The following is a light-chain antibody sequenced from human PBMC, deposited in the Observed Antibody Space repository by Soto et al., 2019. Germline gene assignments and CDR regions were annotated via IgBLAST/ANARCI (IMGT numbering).Light chain of an antibody. CDR2: EVS. J-gene: IGLJ2*01. Sequence: QSALTQPASVSGSPGQSITISCTGTSSDVGGYNYVSWYQQHPGKAPKLMIYEVSNRPSGVSNRFSGSKSGNTASLTISGLQAEDEADYYCSSYTSSSSYVVFGGGTEVTVL. CDR1: SSDVGGYNY. V-gene: IGLV2-14*01. CDR3: SSYTSSSSYVV.